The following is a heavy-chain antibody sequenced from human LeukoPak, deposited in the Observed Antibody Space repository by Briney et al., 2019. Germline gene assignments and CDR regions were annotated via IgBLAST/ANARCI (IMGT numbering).Heavy chain of an antibody. D-gene: IGHD6-13*01. V-gene: IGHV3-23*01. CDR2: ISGSGGNT. CDR1: GFTFSSYA. CDR3: ARDSSSWFYFDY. Sequence: GGSLRLSCAASGFTFSSYAMSWVRQAPGKGLEWVSAISGSGGNTYFADSVKGRFTISRDNSKNTLYLQMNSLRAEDTAVYYCARDSSSWFYFDYWGQGTLVTVSS. J-gene: IGHJ4*02.